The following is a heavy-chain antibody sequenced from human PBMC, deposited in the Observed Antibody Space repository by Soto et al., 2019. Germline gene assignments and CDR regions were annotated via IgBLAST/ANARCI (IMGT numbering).Heavy chain of an antibody. D-gene: IGHD2-2*01. V-gene: IGHV1-69*02. CDR2: IIPMLPVT. J-gene: IGHJ3*01. CDR1: GGTFNTYT. Sequence: QVHLIQSGAEVKKPGSSVKVSCKAAGGTFNTYTLFWVRLAPGHGLEWMGRIIPMLPVTNSAQKFQGRLTLTAHKSTGTAFMELTSLTSDDTAVYYCSIGSWSAETFDVWGQGTMVTVSS. CDR3: SIGSWSAETFDV.